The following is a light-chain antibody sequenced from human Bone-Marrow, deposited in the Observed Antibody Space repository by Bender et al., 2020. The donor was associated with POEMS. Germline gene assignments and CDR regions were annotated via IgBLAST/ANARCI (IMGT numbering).Light chain of an antibody. CDR1: NLGDKY. CDR3: QEGDSNSDYV. CDR2: EDT. Sequence: SYELTQPPSVSVSPGQTASITCSGYNLGDKYVCWYQQKPGHSPVLVIYEDTKRPSEIPERFSGSNSGSTATLTISGTQAMDEADYCCQEGDSNSDYVFGSGTKVTVL. J-gene: IGLJ1*01. V-gene: IGLV3-1*01.